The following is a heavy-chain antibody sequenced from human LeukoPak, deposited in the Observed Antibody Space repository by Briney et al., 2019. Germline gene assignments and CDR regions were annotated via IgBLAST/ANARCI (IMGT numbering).Heavy chain of an antibody. Sequence: ASVKVSCKASGYTFTSYDINWVPQATGQGLEWMGWMNPNSGNTGYAQKFQGRVTMTRNTSISTAYMELSSLRSEDTAVYYCARGKARRELANWFDPWGQGALVTVSS. J-gene: IGHJ5*02. D-gene: IGHD3-10*01. CDR1: GYTFTSYD. V-gene: IGHV1-8*01. CDR3: ARGKARRELANWFDP. CDR2: MNPNSGNT.